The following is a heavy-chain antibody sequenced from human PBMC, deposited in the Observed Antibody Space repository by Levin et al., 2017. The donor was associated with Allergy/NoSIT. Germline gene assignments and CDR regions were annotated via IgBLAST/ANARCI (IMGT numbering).Heavy chain of an antibody. D-gene: IGHD1-26*01. CDR2: IYHSGST. CDR3: ASQAGAAWSGYMDG. Sequence: SETLSLTCSVSGGSITSYYWSWIRQPPGKGLEWMGYIYHSGSTNYNPSLKSRVSISVDTSKNQFSLKMSSVTAADTAVYYCASQAGAAWSGYMDGWGKGTTVTVSS. J-gene: IGHJ6*03. CDR1: GGSITSYY. V-gene: IGHV4-59*01.